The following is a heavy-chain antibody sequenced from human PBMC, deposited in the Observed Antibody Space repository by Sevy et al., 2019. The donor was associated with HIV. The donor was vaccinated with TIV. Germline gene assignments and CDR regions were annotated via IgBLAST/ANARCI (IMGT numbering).Heavy chain of an antibody. J-gene: IGHJ4*02. CDR2: IYSGGST. Sequence: GGSLRLSCAASGFTVSSNYMSWVRQAPGKGLEWVSVIYSGGSTYYADSVKGRFTISRDNSKNTLYLQMNSLGAEDTAVYYCARGGSSGSYYFFDYWGQGTLVTVSS. V-gene: IGHV3-53*01. D-gene: IGHD1-26*01. CDR3: ARGGSSGSYYFFDY. CDR1: GFTVSSNY.